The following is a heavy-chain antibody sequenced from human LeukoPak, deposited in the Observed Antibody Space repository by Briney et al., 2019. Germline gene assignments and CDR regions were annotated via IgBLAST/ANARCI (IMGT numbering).Heavy chain of an antibody. D-gene: IGHD6-13*01. J-gene: IGHJ4*02. CDR3: ARGIAAAGGPLDY. CDR1: GGTFSIYA. Sequence: GASVKVSFKASGGTFSIYAISWVRQAPGQGLEGMGGIIPIFGTANYAQKFQGRVTITADESTSTAYMELSSLRSEDTAVYYCARGIAAAGGPLDYWGQGTLVTVSS. V-gene: IGHV1-69*13. CDR2: IIPIFGTA.